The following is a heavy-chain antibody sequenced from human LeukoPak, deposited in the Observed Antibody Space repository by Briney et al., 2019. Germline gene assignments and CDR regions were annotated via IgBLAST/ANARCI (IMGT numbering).Heavy chain of an antibody. J-gene: IGHJ4*02. Sequence: PGGSLRLSCAASGFTFSSYWMDWVRLVPGKGLEWVANIKQDGIEKYFVGSVKGRFAISRDNAKNSLYLQMNSLRAEDAAVYYCARDSSYYAFDYWGQGTLVTVSS. D-gene: IGHD3-10*01. CDR1: GFTFSSYW. CDR2: IKQDGIEK. V-gene: IGHV3-7*01. CDR3: ARDSSYYAFDY.